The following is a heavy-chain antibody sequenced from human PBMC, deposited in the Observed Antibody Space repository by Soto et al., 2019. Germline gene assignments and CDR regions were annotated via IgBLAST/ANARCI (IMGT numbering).Heavy chain of an antibody. Sequence: GGSLRLSCAASGFTFSSYAMHWVRQAPGKGLEWVAVISYDGSNKYYADSVKGRFTISRDNSKNTLYLQMNSLRAEDTAVYYCARGDYYDSSGYPYWGQGTLVTVSS. V-gene: IGHV3-30-3*01. D-gene: IGHD3-22*01. J-gene: IGHJ4*02. CDR2: ISYDGSNK. CDR3: ARGDYYDSSGYPY. CDR1: GFTFSSYA.